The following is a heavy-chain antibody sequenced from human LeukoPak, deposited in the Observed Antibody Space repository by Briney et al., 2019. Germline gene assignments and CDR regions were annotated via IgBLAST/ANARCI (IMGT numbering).Heavy chain of an antibody. D-gene: IGHD5-18*01. V-gene: IGHV4-34*01. J-gene: IGHJ4*02. CDR1: GGSFSGYY. CDR3: ARAGYSYGE. CDR2: INHSGST. Sequence: SETLSLTCAVYGGSFSGYYWSWIRQPPGKGLEWIGEINHSGSTNYNPSLKSRVTISVDTSKNQFSLKLSSVTAADTAVYYCARAGYSYGEWGQGTLVTVSS.